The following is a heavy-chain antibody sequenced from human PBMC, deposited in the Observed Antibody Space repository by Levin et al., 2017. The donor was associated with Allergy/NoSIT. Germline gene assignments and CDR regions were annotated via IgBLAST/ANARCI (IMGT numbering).Heavy chain of an antibody. J-gene: IGHJ6*03. CDR2: ISGSGGST. D-gene: IGHD1-7*01. CDR1: GFTFSSYA. Sequence: PGGSLRLSCAASGFTFSSYAMSWVRQAPGKGLEWVSAISGSGGSTYYADSVKGRFTISRDNSKNTLYLQMNSLRAEDTAVYYCAKQGGTGTTRGYYYYYYMDVWGKGTTVTVSS. V-gene: IGHV3-23*01. CDR3: AKQGGTGTTRGYYYYYYMDV.